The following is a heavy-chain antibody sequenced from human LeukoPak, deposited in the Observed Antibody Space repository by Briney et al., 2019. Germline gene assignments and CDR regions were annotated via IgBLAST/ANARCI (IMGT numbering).Heavy chain of an antibody. V-gene: IGHV4-31*03. CDR2: IYYSGST. Sequence: SQTLSLTCTVSGGSISSGGYYWSWIRQHPGKGLEWIGYIYYSGSTYYNPSLKSRVTISVDTSKNQFSLKLSSVTAADTAVYYCARDSSEYGSSFGWFDPWGQGTLVTVSS. CDR3: ARDSSEYGSSFGWFDP. D-gene: IGHD6-6*01. J-gene: IGHJ5*02. CDR1: GGSISSGGYY.